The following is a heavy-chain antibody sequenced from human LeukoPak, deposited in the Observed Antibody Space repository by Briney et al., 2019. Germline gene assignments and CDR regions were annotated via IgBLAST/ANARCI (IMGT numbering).Heavy chain of an antibody. Sequence: GGSLRLSCAASGFTFSSYWMHWVRQAPGKGLVWVSRINSDGSSTSYADSVKGRFTISRDNAKNTLYLQMNSLRAEGTAVYYCAREGVYVPEEAFDIWGQGTMVTVSS. CDR3: AREGVYVPEEAFDI. D-gene: IGHD5/OR15-5a*01. CDR2: INSDGSST. CDR1: GFTFSSYW. V-gene: IGHV3-74*01. J-gene: IGHJ3*02.